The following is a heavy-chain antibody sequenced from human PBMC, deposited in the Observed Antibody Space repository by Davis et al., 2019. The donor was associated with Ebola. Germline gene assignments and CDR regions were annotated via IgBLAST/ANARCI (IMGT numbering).Heavy chain of an antibody. V-gene: IGHV3-21*04. Sequence: GESLKISCAASGFTFSSYWMSWVRQAPGKGLEWVSFISSSSNYIYYADSVKGRFTISRDNSKNTLHLQMNSLRVEDTAIYYCAKDNSNVWFDVWGQGTTVTVSS. D-gene: IGHD6-19*01. CDR1: GFTFSSYW. CDR2: ISSSSNYI. J-gene: IGHJ3*01. CDR3: AKDNSNVWFDV.